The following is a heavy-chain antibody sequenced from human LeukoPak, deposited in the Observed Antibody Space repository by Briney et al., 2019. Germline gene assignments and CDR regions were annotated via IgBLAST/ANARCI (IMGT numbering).Heavy chain of an antibody. CDR2: IWYDGSNK. J-gene: IGHJ4*02. D-gene: IGHD4-23*01. V-gene: IGHV3-33*01. CDR1: GFTFSSYG. Sequence: GGSLRLSCAASGFTFSSYGMHWVRQAPGKGLEWVAVIWYDGSNKYYADSVKGRFTISRDNSKNTLYLQMNSLRAEDTAVYYCAGEGHGGTLDYWGQGTLVTVSS. CDR3: AGEGHGGTLDY.